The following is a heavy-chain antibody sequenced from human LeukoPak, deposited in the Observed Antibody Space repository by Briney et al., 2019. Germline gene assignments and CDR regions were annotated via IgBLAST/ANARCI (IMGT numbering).Heavy chain of an antibody. V-gene: IGHV1-69*04. D-gene: IGHD3-16*01. J-gene: IGHJ3*01. CDR1: GGTFSSYA. Sequence: SVKVSCKASGGTFSSYAISWVRQAPGQGLEWMGRIIPILGIANYAQKFQGRVTITADKSTSTAYMELSSLRSEDTAVYYCVRDMRGSSRNDAFDVWGQGTMVTVSS. CDR3: VRDMRGSSRNDAFDV. CDR2: IIPILGIA.